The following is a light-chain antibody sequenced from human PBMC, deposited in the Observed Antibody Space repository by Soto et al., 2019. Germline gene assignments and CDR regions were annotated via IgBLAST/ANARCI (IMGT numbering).Light chain of an antibody. J-gene: IGLJ3*02. CDR2: EVS. V-gene: IGLV2-23*02. Sequence: QSALTQPDSVSGSPGQSITISCTQTSSDVWSYNLVSWYQQHTGKSPIVILYEVSKAPSGISSRFSGSTSGNTAFLTISGIQAEDAADYYCCSYAGSSIWVFGGGTKLTVL. CDR1: SSDVWSYNL. CDR3: CSYAGSSIWV.